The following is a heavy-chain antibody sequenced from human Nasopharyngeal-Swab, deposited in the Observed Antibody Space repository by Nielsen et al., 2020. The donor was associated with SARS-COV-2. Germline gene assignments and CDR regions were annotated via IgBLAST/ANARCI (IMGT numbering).Heavy chain of an antibody. Sequence: CQAPGKGLEWIGYIYYSGSTYYNPSLKSRVTISVDTSKNQFSLKLSSVTAADTAVYYCARGAIDYYDSSGYGDWGQGTLVTVSS. D-gene: IGHD3-22*01. J-gene: IGHJ4*02. CDR3: ARGAIDYYDSSGYGD. V-gene: IGHV4-31*02. CDR2: IYYSGST.